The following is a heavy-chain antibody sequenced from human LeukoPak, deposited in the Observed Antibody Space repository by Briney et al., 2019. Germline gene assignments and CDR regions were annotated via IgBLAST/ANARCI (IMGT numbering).Heavy chain of an antibody. Sequence: GASVKVSCKASGYTFTGYYMHWVRQAPGQGLEWMGWINPNSGGTNYAQKFQGRVTMTRDTSISTAYMELCRLRSDDTAVYYCAREWGGYEQGSSELDYWGQGTLVTVSS. J-gene: IGHJ4*02. V-gene: IGHV1-2*02. CDR2: INPNSGGT. CDR1: GYTFTGYY. D-gene: IGHD3-16*01. CDR3: AREWGGYEQGSSELDY.